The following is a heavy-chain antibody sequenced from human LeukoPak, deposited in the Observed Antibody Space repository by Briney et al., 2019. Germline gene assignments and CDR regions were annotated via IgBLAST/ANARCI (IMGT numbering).Heavy chain of an antibody. Sequence: GGSLRLSCAPSVFTFRRPWMGGVPQAPGKGPGWVARIKQDGSQYYVDSVKGRLIISRDNAKNSLYLQMNSLRGEVTAVYSCARVPDYGDRLDFFDYWGQGTMVTVSS. CDR3: ARVPDYGDRLDFFDY. CDR1: VFTFRRPW. J-gene: IGHJ4*02. V-gene: IGHV3-7*01. D-gene: IGHD4-17*01. CDR2: IKQDGSQ.